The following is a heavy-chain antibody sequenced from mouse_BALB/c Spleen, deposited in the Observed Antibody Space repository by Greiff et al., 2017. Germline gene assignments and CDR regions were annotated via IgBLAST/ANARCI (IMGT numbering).Heavy chain of an antibody. CDR1: GFTFSSYA. J-gene: IGHJ2*01. CDR2: ISSGGST. CDR3: ARGGTTDYFDY. Sequence: EVNVVESGGGLVKPGGSLKLSCAASGFTFSSYAMSWVRQTPEKRLEWVASISSGGSTYYPDSVKGRFTISRDNARNILYLQMSSLRSEDTAMYYCARGGTTDYFDYWGQGTTLTVSS. D-gene: IGHD1-1*01. V-gene: IGHV5-6-5*01.